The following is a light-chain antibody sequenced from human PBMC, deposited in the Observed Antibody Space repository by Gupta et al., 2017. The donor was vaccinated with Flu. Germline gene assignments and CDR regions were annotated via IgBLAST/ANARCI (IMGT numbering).Light chain of an antibody. CDR2: AAS. CDR3: QQSYSTLQLT. CDR1: QSISRN. Sequence: DIQMTQSPSSLSASVGDRVTITCRASQSISRNLNWYQQKSGKAPKLLIYAASSLQSGVPSRFSGSGSGTDFTLTISSLQPEDFVTYYCQQSYSTLQLTFGGGTKVEIK. J-gene: IGKJ4*01. V-gene: IGKV1-39*01.